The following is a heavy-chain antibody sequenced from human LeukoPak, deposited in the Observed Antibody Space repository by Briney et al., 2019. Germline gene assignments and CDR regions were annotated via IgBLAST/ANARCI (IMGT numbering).Heavy chain of an antibody. D-gene: IGHD3-16*01. Sequence: SETLSLTCAVYGGSFSGYYWSWIRQPPGKGLEWIGEINHSGSTNYNPSLKSRVTISADTSRNRSSLSLTSSSAADTAVYYCVRSGVVLQTGFDFWGQGALVTVSS. J-gene: IGHJ4*02. V-gene: IGHV4-34*01. CDR1: GGSFSGYY. CDR3: VRSGVVLQTGFDF. CDR2: INHSGST.